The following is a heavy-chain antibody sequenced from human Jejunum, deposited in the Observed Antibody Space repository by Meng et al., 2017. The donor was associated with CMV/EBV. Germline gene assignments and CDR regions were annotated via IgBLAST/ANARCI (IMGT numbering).Heavy chain of an antibody. V-gene: IGHV1-2*02. J-gene: IGHJ5*02. Sequence: SGYTFPGYYMHWVRQAPGQGLEWMGWINPNSGGTNYAQKFQGRVTMTRDTSISTAYMELSRLRSDDTAVYYCARDVGGLDRNWFDPWGQGTLVTVSS. CDR3: ARDVGGLDRNWFDP. CDR2: INPNSGGT. CDR1: GYTFPGYY. D-gene: IGHD3-9*01.